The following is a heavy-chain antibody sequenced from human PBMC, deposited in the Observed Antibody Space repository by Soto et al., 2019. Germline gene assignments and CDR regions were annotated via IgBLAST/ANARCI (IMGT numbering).Heavy chain of an antibody. CDR1: GGSISNYY. J-gene: IGHJ5*02. Sequence: SETLSLTCTVSGGSISNYYWSWIRQPPGKGLECIGFIYYSGSTNYNPSLKSRVTISVDTSKNQFSLKLSSVTAADTAVYYCARGRGSSSVWFDPWCQGTLVT. CDR2: IYYSGST. V-gene: IGHV4-59*01. CDR3: ARGRGSSSVWFDP. D-gene: IGHD6-6*01.